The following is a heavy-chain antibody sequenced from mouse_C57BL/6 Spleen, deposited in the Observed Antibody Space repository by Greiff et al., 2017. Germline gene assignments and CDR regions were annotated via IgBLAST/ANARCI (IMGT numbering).Heavy chain of an antibody. CDR1: GFTFSDYY. J-gene: IGHJ1*03. V-gene: IGHV5-16*01. Sequence: EVNLVESEGGLVQPGSSMKLSCTASGFTFSDYYMAWVRQVPEKGLEWVANINYDGSSTYYLDSLKSRFIISRDNAKNILYLQMSSLKSEDTATYYCARDVGTRWYFDVWGTGTTVTVSS. CDR2: INYDGSST. D-gene: IGHD3-3*01. CDR3: ARDVGTRWYFDV.